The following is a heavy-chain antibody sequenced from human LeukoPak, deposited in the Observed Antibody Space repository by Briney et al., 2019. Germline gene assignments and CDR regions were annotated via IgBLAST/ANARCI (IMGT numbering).Heavy chain of an antibody. J-gene: IGHJ6*03. CDR1: GFTFSSYW. Sequence: PGGSLRLSCAASGFTFSSYWMHWVRQAPGKGLVWVSRINSDGSSTSYADSVKGRFTIPRDNPKNTLYLQMNRLRAEDTAVYYCAKEGLNYYYMDVWGKGTTVTISS. CDR3: AKEGLNYYYMDV. V-gene: IGHV3-74*01. CDR2: INSDGSST.